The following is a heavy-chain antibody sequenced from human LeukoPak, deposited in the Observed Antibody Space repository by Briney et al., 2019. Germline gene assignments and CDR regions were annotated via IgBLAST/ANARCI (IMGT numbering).Heavy chain of an antibody. CDR1: GGTFSSYA. Sequence: GASVKVSCKASGGTFSSYAISWVRQAPGQGLEWMGGIIPIFGTANYAQKFQGRVTITADKSTSTAYMELSSLRSEDTAVCYCARDQAKGEWLRNFDYWGQGTLVTVSS. CDR3: ARDQAKGEWLRNFDY. CDR2: IIPIFGTA. V-gene: IGHV1-69*06. D-gene: IGHD5-12*01. J-gene: IGHJ4*02.